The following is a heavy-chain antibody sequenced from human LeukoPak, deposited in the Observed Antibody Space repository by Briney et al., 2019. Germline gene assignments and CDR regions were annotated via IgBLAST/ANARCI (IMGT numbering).Heavy chain of an antibody. J-gene: IGHJ4*02. CDR3: ARGIDYYGSGSYYSDY. CDR2: MNPNSGNT. CDR1: GYTFTSYD. D-gene: IGHD3-10*01. Sequence: ASVTVSCKASGYTFTSYDINWVRQAPGRGLEWMGWMNPNSGNTGYAQKFQGRVTMTRNTSISTAYMELSSLRSEDTAVYYCARGIDYYGSGSYYSDYWGQGTLVTVSS. V-gene: IGHV1-8*01.